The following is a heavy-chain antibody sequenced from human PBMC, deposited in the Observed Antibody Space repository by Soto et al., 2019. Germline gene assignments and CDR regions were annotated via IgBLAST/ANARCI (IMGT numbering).Heavy chain of an antibody. J-gene: IGHJ4*02. CDR3: ARVRVIRGVIPSHFGL. CDR1: GGTFNSYG. CDR2: IIPLYGTV. Sequence: QAHLAQSGAEVKKPGSSVTVSCKASGGTFNSYGISWVRQAPGPGLDWMGVIIPLYGTVNYAQKLQGRVSITADKATSTAYMDLNSLRSDDTAVYYCARVRVIRGVIPSHFGLWGQGTQVTVSS. V-gene: IGHV1-69*06. D-gene: IGHD3-10*01.